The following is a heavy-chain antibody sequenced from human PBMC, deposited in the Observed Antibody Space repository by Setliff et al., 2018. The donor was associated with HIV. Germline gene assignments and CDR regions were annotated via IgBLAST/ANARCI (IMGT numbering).Heavy chain of an antibody. CDR3: ARLGTARSFDI. V-gene: IGHV3-21*06. D-gene: IGHD7-27*01. J-gene: IGHJ4*02. Sequence: PGGSLRLSCAASGFTFNTYSLNWVRQAPGKGLEWFSSISSTNTYIYYADSVRGRFTVSRDNAKNSVFLQMNRLRGEDTGVYYCARLGTARSFDIWGQGTLVTVSS. CDR1: GFTFNTYS. CDR2: ISSTNTYI.